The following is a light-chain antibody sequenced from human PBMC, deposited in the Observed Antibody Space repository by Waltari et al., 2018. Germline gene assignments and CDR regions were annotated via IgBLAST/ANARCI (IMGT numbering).Light chain of an antibody. J-gene: IGKJ1*01. CDR1: QSVSDN. CDR3: QHYNTWPGT. CDR2: GAS. Sequence: EIGVTQFRATLSVSPGQRLTLSCRTSQSVSDNLAWYQQRPGQAPRLLIYGASTRATNVPARFGGSGSGIQFSLTISGLQSEDFAVYYCQHYNTWPGTFGQGTKVEIK. V-gene: IGKV3-15*01.